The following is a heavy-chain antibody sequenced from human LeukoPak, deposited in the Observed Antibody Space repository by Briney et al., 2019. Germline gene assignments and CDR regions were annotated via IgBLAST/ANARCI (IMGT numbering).Heavy chain of an antibody. D-gene: IGHD5-12*01. V-gene: IGHV3-72*01. CDR2: TRSKANSYTT. Sequence: GGSLRLSCAASGFTFSDHYMDWVRQAPGKGLEWVGRTRSKANSYTTEYAASVKGRFTISRDDSKNSLYPQMNSLKTEDTAVYYCARVLGYSGYDLAYWGQGTLVTVSS. CDR1: GFTFSDHY. CDR3: ARVLGYSGYDLAY. J-gene: IGHJ4*02.